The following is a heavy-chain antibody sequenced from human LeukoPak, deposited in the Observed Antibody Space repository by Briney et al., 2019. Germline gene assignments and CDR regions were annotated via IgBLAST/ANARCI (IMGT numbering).Heavy chain of an antibody. CDR3: ARGGGIHPFFDY. Sequence: SETLSLTCAVYGGSFSGYYWSWIRQPPGKGLEWIGEINHSGSTNYNPSLKSRVTISVDTSKNQFSLKLSSVTAADTAVYYCARGGGIHPFFDYWGQGTLVTVSS. CDR1: GGSFSGYY. J-gene: IGHJ4*02. V-gene: IGHV4-34*01. CDR2: INHSGST. D-gene: IGHD5-18*01.